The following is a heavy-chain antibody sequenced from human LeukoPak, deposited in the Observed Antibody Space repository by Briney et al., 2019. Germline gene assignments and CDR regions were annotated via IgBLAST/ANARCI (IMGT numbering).Heavy chain of an antibody. D-gene: IGHD3-22*01. V-gene: IGHV5-10-1*01. J-gene: IGHJ5*02. CDR1: GYSFSNYW. Sequence: GESLRISCKGSGYSFSNYWINWVRQVPGKGLGWMGRIAPSDSYSNYNPSFEGHVAFSVDKSISTVYLQWSSLKASDTAMYYCVRQPPGVYDTTQNWFDPWGQGTLVTVSS. CDR2: IAPSDSYS. CDR3: VRQPPGVYDTTQNWFDP.